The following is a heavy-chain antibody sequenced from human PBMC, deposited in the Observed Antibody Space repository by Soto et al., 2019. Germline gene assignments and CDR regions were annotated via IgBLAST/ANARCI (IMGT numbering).Heavy chain of an antibody. CDR3: AKGFGQVDTGPWFDF. Sequence: PGKGLEWVANKRQDGSNNYYADSVKGRFTISRDNSKNTLDLQMNSLRAEDTAVYYCAKGFGQVDTGPWFDFWGQGTLVPGFS. J-gene: IGHJ5*01. CDR2: KRQDGSNN. D-gene: IGHD3-10*01. V-gene: IGHV3-30*02.